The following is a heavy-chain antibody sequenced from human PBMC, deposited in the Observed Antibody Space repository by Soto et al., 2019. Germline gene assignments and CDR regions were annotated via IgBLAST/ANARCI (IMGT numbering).Heavy chain of an antibody. J-gene: IGHJ4*02. CDR1: GGSFSGYY. V-gene: IGHV4-34*01. CDR2: INHSGST. CDR3: ARGRGLLRYFDWFSVDY. Sequence: SETLSLTCAVYGGSFSGYYWSWLRQPPGKGLEWIGEINHSGSTNYNPSLKSRVTISVDTSKNQFSLKLSSVTAADTAVYYCARGRGLLRYFDWFSVDYWGQGTLVTVSS. D-gene: IGHD3-9*01.